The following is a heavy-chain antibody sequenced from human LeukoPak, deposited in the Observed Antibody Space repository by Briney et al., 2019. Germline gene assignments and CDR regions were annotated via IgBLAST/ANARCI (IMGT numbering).Heavy chain of an antibody. CDR3: AKGRSPFRDILTGDIDY. V-gene: IGHV3-30*18. D-gene: IGHD3-9*01. J-gene: IGHJ4*02. CDR2: ISYDGSNK. CDR1: GFTFSSYG. Sequence: GGSLRLSCAASGFTFSSYGMRWVRQAPGKGLEWVAVISYDGSNKYYADSVKGRFTISRDNSKNTLYLQMNSLRAEDTAVYYCAKGRSPFRDILTGDIDYWGQGTLVTVSS.